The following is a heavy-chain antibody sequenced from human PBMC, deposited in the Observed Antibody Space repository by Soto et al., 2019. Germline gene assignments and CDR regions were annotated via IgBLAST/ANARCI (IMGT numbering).Heavy chain of an antibody. CDR1: GGSIRESGLY. V-gene: IGHV4-39*01. CDR3: VRSLMDV. J-gene: IGHJ6*03. Sequence: QMQLQESGPGLVKTSETLSLTCTVSGGSIRESGLYWGWIRQSPGKGLEWIGSIFFSGRTHYNPALKRRVSISIAASKNQFSLNVISVTAADTGVYYCVRSLMDVWGKGTTVTVSS. CDR2: IFFSGRT.